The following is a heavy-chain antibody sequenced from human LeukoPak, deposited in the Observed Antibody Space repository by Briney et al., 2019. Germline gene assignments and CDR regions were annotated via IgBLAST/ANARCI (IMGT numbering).Heavy chain of an antibody. V-gene: IGHV3-21*01. J-gene: IGHJ3*02. CDR1: GFTFSSYS. CDR3: ARPAAGTVSDAFDI. Sequence: GGSLRLSCAASGFTFSSYSMNWVRQAPGKGLEWVSSISSSSSYIYYADSVKGRFTISRDNAKTSLYLQMNSLRAEDTAVYYCARPAAGTVSDAFDIWGQGTMVTVSS. CDR2: ISSSSSYI. D-gene: IGHD6-13*01.